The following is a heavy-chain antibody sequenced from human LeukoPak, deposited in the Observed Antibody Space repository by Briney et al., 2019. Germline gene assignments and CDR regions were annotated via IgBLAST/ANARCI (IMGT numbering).Heavy chain of an antibody. J-gene: IGHJ4*02. D-gene: IGHD5-18*01. Sequence: PSETLSLTCTVSGGSISSYYWSWIRQPPGKGLEWIGYIYYSGSTNYNPSLKSRVTISVDTSKNQFSLKLSSVTAADTAVYYCATQTKRGYSYGYSDYWGQGTLVTVSS. CDR2: IYYSGST. V-gene: IGHV4-59*08. CDR3: ATQTKRGYSYGYSDY. CDR1: GGSISSYY.